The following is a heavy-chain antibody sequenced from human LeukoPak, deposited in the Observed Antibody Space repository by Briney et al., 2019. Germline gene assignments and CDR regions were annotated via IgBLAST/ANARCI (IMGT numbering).Heavy chain of an antibody. J-gene: IGHJ4*02. D-gene: IGHD3-16*01. CDR2: ISDSGSST. CDR3: VSEPGVSYVGGFDF. V-gene: IGHV3-23*01. Sequence: GGSLRLSCAASGFTFSNYGMAWVRPVPGQGLQWVSAISDSGSSTYYTDSVKGRFTISRDNSKNTLYLQMSSLRAEDTAVYYCVSEPGVSYVGGFDFWGQGTLITVSS. CDR1: GFTFSNYG.